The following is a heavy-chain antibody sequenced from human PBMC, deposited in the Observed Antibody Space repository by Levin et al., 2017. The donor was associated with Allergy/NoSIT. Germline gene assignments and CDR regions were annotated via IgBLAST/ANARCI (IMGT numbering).Heavy chain of an antibody. D-gene: IGHD3-10*01. J-gene: IGHJ4*02. Sequence: PGGSLRLSCAASGFTFSSYGMHWVRQAPGKGLEWVAVISYDGSNKYYADSVKGRFTISRDNSKNTLYLQMNSLRAEDTAVYYCAKEGFGELLGTPIFDYWGQGTLVTVSS. CDR3: AKEGFGELLGTPIFDY. V-gene: IGHV3-30*18. CDR1: GFTFSSYG. CDR2: ISYDGSNK.